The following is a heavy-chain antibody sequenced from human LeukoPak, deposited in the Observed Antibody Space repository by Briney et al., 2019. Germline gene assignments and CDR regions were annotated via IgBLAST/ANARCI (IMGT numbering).Heavy chain of an antibody. J-gene: IGHJ4*02. CDR3: ATTTPDSSGYYYFDY. CDR1: GGTFSSYA. CDR2: IIPIFGIA. V-gene: IGHV1-69*04. D-gene: IGHD3-22*01. Sequence: SVKVSCKASGGTFSSYAISWVRQAPGQGLEWMGRIIPIFGIANYAQKFQGRVTITADKSTGTAYMELSSLRSEDTAVYYCATTTPDSSGYYYFDYWGQGTLVTVSS.